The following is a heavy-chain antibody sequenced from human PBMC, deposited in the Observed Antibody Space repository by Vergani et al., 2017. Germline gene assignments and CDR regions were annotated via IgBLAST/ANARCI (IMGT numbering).Heavy chain of an antibody. D-gene: IGHD2/OR15-2a*01. CDR1: GFTFSACP. CDR2: ISARYPST. V-gene: IGHV3-23*04. Sequence: EVQLVESGGGLVQPGGSLRLSCAASGFTFSACPMTWVRQAPGKGLEWVSAISARYPSTYYADSVKGRFTISRDNSKNTVYLQMNSLKAEDRATYYCAREERSNTSPFVGDWGQGTLVTV. CDR3: AREERSNTSPFVGD. J-gene: IGHJ4*02.